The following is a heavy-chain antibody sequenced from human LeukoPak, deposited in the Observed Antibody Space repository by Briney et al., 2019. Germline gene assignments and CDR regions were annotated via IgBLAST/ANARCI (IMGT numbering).Heavy chain of an antibody. D-gene: IGHD1-7*01. V-gene: IGHV1-2*02. CDR2: INPNSGGT. Sequence: ASAKVSCKASGYTFTGYYMHWVRQAPGQGLEWMGWINPNSGGTNYAQKFQGRVTMTRDTSISTAYMELSRLRSDDTAVYYCARDDWELRGAFDYWGQGTLVTVSS. CDR3: ARDDWELRGAFDY. CDR1: GYTFTGYY. J-gene: IGHJ4*02.